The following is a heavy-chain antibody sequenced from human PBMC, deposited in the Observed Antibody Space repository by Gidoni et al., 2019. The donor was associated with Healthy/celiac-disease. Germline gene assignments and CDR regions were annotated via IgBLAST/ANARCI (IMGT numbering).Heavy chain of an antibody. D-gene: IGHD6-19*01. CDR1: GVTVSSNY. V-gene: IGHV3-66*01. CDR3: ARGGFIAVAGTSSYYYGMDV. CDR2: IYSGGST. Sequence: EVQLVESGGGLVQPGGSLRLSRAASGVTVSSNYMSWVRQGPGKGLEWVSVIYSGGSTYYADSVKGRFTISRDNSKNTLYLQMNSLRAEDTAVYYCARGGFIAVAGTSSYYYGMDVWGQGTTVTVSS. J-gene: IGHJ6*02.